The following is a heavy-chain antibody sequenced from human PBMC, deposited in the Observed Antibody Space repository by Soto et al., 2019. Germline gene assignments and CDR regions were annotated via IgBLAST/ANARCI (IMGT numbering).Heavy chain of an antibody. V-gene: IGHV3-30*03. Sequence: GGSLRLSCAASGFTFSSYGMHWVRQAPGKGLEWVAVISYDGSNKYYADSVKGRFTISRDNSKNTLSLQMSSLSADDTAVYYCATESFLHGMPGPLDYWGQGALVTVSS. CDR1: GFTFSSYG. CDR2: ISYDGSNK. J-gene: IGHJ4*02. CDR3: ATESFLHGMPGPLDY. D-gene: IGHD2-2*01.